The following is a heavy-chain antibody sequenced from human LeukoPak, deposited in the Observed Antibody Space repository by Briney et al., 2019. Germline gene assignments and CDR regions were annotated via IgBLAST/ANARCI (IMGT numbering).Heavy chain of an antibody. Sequence: KPGGSLRLSCAASGFTFSSYSMNWVRQAPGKGLEWVSSISSSSSYIYYADSVKGRFTISRDNAKNSLYLQMNSLRAEDTAVYYCARDRGHWDDFWSGYYYYYYYYYMDVWGKGTTVTVSS. CDR3: ARDRGHWDDFWSGYYYYYYYYYMDV. CDR2: ISSSSSYI. J-gene: IGHJ6*03. V-gene: IGHV3-21*01. D-gene: IGHD3-3*01. CDR1: GFTFSSYS.